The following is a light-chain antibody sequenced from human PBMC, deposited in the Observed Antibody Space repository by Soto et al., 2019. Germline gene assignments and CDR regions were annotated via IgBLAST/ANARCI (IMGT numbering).Light chain of an antibody. CDR1: QSISGW. CDR2: KAS. CDR3: QQYNSYSGWT. J-gene: IGKJ1*01. Sequence: DIQMTQSPSTLSASVGDRVTITCRASQSISGWLAWYQQKPGKAPKLLIYKASSLESGVPSRFSGSGSGTEFTLTISSLQPDDFATYYCQQYNSYSGWTFGQGTKVEIK. V-gene: IGKV1-5*03.